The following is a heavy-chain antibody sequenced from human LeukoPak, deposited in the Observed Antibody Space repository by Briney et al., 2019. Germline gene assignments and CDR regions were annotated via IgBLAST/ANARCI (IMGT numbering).Heavy chain of an antibody. CDR1: GGTFSSYA. CDR3: ARGMGTEYCSSTSCYWLAFDI. V-gene: IGHV1-69*06. CDR2: IIPIFGTA. Sequence: ASVKVSCKASGGTFSSYAISWVRQAPGQGLEWMGGIIPIFGTANYAQKFEGRVTITADKSTSTAYMELSSLRSEGTAVYYCARGMGTEYCSSTSCYWLAFDIWGQGTMVTVSS. D-gene: IGHD2-2*01. J-gene: IGHJ3*02.